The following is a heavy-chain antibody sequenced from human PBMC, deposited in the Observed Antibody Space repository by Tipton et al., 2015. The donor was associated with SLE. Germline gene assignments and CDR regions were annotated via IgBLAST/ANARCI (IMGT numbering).Heavy chain of an antibody. V-gene: IGHV1-69-2*01. CDR3: ATLPSWIHSMALGAFDI. CDR2: VDPEDGET. J-gene: IGHJ3*02. D-gene: IGHD5-18*01. CDR1: GYTFTDYY. Sequence: VQLVQSGPEVKKPGATVKISCKVSGYTFTDYYMHWVQQAPGKGLEWMGLVDPEDGETIYAEKFQGRVTITADTATATAYMEPSSLRSEDPAVYYCATLPSWIHSMALGAFDIWGQGTMVTVSS.